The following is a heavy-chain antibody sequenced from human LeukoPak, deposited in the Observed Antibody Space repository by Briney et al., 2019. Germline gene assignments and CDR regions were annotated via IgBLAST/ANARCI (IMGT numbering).Heavy chain of an antibody. Sequence: GGSLRLSCAASGFTFSSYTMNWVRQAPGKGPEWVSSICSTRTYICYADSLKGRFTLSRDNAKNSLYLQMDSLRAEDTAVYYCARGFGGYCSSTSCLVTIDYWGQGTLVTVSS. D-gene: IGHD2-2*01. V-gene: IGHV3-21*01. CDR3: ARGFGGYCSSTSCLVTIDY. CDR1: GFTFSSYT. J-gene: IGHJ4*02. CDR2: ICSTRTYI.